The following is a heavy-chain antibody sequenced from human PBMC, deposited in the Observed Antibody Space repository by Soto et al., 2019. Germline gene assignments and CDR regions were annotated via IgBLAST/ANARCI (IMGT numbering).Heavy chain of an antibody. CDR2: IYATGTT. J-gene: IGHJ5*02. CDR3: VRDGTKTLRDWFDP. V-gene: IGHV4-4*07. CDR1: GASISGFY. Sequence: SETLSLTCTVSGASISGFYWSWIRKSAGKGLEWIGRIYATGTTDYNPSLKSRVMMSVDTSKKQLSLKLRSVTAADTAVYYCVRDGTKTLRDWFDPWGQGISVTVSS. D-gene: IGHD1-1*01.